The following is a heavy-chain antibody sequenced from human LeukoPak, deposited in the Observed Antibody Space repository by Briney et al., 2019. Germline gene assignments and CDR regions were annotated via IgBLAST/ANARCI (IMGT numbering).Heavy chain of an antibody. D-gene: IGHD2-2*01. CDR3: AREGEGYCSSTSCRPYGMDV. CDR1: GYTFTSYA. Sequence: ASVKVSCKATGYTFTSYAMNWVRQAPGQGLEWMGWINPNSGGTNYAQKFQGWVTMTRDTSISTAYMELSRLRSDDTAVYYCAREGEGYCSSTSCRPYGMDVWGQGTTVTVSS. J-gene: IGHJ6*02. V-gene: IGHV1-2*04. CDR2: INPNSGGT.